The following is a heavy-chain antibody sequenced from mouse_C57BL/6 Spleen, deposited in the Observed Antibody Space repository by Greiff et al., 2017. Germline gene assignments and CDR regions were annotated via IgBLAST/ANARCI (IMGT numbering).Heavy chain of an antibody. V-gene: IGHV14-2*01. D-gene: IGHD1-1*01. CDR3: ARGITTVVEDAMDY. Sequence: EVQGVESGAELVKPGASVKLSCTASGFNIKDYYMHWVKQRTEQGLEWIGRIDPEDGETKYAPKFQGKATITADTASNTAYLQLSSLTSEDTAVYYCARGITTVVEDAMDYWGQGTSVTVSS. J-gene: IGHJ4*01. CDR1: GFNIKDYY. CDR2: IDPEDGET.